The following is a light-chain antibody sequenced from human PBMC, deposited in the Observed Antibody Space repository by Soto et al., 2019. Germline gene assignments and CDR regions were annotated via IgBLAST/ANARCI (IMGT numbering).Light chain of an antibody. J-gene: IGKJ3*01. CDR3: QQYNNWPSFT. CDR1: QSVSSN. Sequence: EIVMTQSPATLSVSPGERATLSCRASQSVSSNLAWYQQKPGQAPRLLIYRASTRATGVPARFSGSESGTEFTLTVSSLQSEDSAVYYCQQYNNWPSFTFGPGTKVDIK. CDR2: RAS. V-gene: IGKV3-15*01.